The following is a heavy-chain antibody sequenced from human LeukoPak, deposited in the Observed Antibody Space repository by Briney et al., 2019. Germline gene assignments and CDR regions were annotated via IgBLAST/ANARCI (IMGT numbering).Heavy chain of an antibody. V-gene: IGHV3-48*01. D-gene: IGHD6-19*01. CDR2: ISSSISTI. Sequence: GGSLRLSCAASGFTFSSYSMSWVRQAPGKGLEGISYISSSISTIYYADSVKGRFTISRDNAKNSLYLQMNSLRAEDTAVYYCARYATVAAHRDFDYWGQGTLVTVSS. CDR3: ARYATVAAHRDFDY. J-gene: IGHJ4*02. CDR1: GFTFSSYS.